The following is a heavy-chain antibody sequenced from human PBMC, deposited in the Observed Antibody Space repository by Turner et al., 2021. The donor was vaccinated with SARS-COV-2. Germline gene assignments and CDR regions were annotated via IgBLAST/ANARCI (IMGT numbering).Heavy chain of an antibody. Sequence: QVQLQDPAPGRGKPSETLSLTCTVPGGSISSYYGSWIRQPPGKGLGWIGYIYYSGSTNYNPSLKSRVTISVDTSKNQFSLKMSAVTGADTAVYYCARGFDYWGQGTLVTVSS. CDR2: IYYSGST. CDR3: ARGFDY. V-gene: IGHV4-59*08. J-gene: IGHJ4*02. CDR1: GGSISSYY.